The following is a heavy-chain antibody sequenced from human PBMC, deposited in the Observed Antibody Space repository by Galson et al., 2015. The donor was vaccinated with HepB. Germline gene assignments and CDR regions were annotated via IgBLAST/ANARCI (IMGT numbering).Heavy chain of an antibody. Sequence: SLRLSCAASGFTFSSYSMNWVRQAPGKGLEWVSSISSSSSYIYYADSVKGRFTISRDNAKNSLYLQMNSLRAEDTAVYYCAIIELVAAAGRLVRPNFNDAFDIWGQGTMVTVSS. V-gene: IGHV3-21*01. J-gene: IGHJ3*02. CDR1: GFTFSSYS. CDR2: ISSSSSYI. D-gene: IGHD6-13*01. CDR3: AIIELVAAAGRLVRPNFNDAFDI.